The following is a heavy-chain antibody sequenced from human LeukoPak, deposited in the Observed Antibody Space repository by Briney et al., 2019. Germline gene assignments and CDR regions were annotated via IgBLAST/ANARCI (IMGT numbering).Heavy chain of an antibody. Sequence: SETLSLTCTVSGGSISSSSYYWGWIRQPPGKGLEWIGSIFYSGSTYYNPSLKSRVTISVDTSKNQFSLQLSSVTAADTAVYYCAKGGEDNLNDGTEYWGQGTLVTVSS. CDR1: GGSISSSSYY. J-gene: IGHJ4*02. CDR2: IFYSGST. V-gene: IGHV4-39*01. D-gene: IGHD1-1*01. CDR3: AKGGEDNLNDGTEY.